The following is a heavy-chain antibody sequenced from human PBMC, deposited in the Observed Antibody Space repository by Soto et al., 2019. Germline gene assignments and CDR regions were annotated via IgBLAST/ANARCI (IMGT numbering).Heavy chain of an antibody. J-gene: IGHJ3*01. CDR3: ARDNEANGDSVGGAFDR. V-gene: IGHV4-31*03. Sequence: QVQLQESGPGLVKPSQTLSLTCTVSGGSISSGGYYWSWIRQHPGKGLEWIGYIYYSGSTYYNPSLKSRVTISVDTSKNQFSLKVSSVTAADTAVYYCARDNEANGDSVGGAFDRWGQGTMVTVSS. D-gene: IGHD4-17*01. CDR2: IYYSGST. CDR1: GGSISSGGYY.